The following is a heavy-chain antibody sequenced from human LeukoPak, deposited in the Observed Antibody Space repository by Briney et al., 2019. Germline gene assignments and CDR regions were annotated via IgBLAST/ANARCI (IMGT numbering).Heavy chain of an antibody. CDR2: ISSTSNEI. CDR1: GFSFSSHS. Sequence: GGSLRLSCAASGFSFSSHSMNWVRQAPGKGLERISYISSTSNEIYYVDSVKGRFTISRDDAKNSLYLQMNSLSAEDTAVYYCARDAGAGFDYWGQGTLVTVSS. D-gene: IGHD6-13*01. J-gene: IGHJ4*02. V-gene: IGHV3-21*06. CDR3: ARDAGAGFDY.